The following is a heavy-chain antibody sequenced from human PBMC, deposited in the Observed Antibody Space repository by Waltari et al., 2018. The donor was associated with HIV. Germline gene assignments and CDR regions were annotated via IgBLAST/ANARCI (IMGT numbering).Heavy chain of an antibody. CDR3: AKDRSGSLHYFYYYGMDV. V-gene: IGHV3-30*01. CDR1: GFMFRGCV. D-gene: IGHD3-22*01. J-gene: IGHJ6*04. CDR2: TSFDGTNN. Sequence: QVQLVESGGGVVRPGGSLGRACSASGFMFRGCVWHWVRQAPGKGLEWVAATSFDGTNNYYAHSVKGRFTISRDNIKNILHLQMNSLKIEDMAVYYCAKDRSGSLHYFYYYGMDVWGKGTTVAVSS.